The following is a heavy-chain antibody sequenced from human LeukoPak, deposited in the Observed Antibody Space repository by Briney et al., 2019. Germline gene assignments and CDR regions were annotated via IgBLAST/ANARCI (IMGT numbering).Heavy chain of an antibody. CDR2: IYSGGST. V-gene: IGHV3-53*01. CDR1: GFTFSSYT. Sequence: GGSLRLSCTASGFTFSSYTMSWVRQAPGKGLRWVSVIYSGGSTYYADSVKGRFTISRDNSKNTLYPQMNSLRAEDTAVYYCARGRIQLWLLFDYWGQGTLVTVSS. D-gene: IGHD5-18*01. J-gene: IGHJ4*02. CDR3: ARGRIQLWLLFDY.